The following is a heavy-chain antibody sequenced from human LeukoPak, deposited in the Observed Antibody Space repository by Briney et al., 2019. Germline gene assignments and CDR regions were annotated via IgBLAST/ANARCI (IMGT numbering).Heavy chain of an antibody. J-gene: IGHJ4*02. CDR3: ARVSGGYSSSWYPYYFDY. D-gene: IGHD6-13*01. V-gene: IGHV3-66*01. Sequence: GGSLRLSCAASGFTVSSNYMSWVRQAPGKGLEWVSVIYSGGSTNYADSVKGRFTISRDNSKNTLYLQMNSLRAEDTAVYYCARVSGGYSSSWYPYYFDYWGQGTLVTVSS. CDR1: GFTVSSNY. CDR2: IYSGGST.